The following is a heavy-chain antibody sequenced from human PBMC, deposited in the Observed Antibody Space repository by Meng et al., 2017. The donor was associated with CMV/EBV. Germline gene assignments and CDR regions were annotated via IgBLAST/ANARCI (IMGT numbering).Heavy chain of an antibody. CDR1: GGSISSSSYY. CDR3: AKWGIAAAGKGFDY. CDR2: IYYSGST. J-gene: IGHJ4*02. Sequence: GSLRLSCTVSGGSISSSSYYWGWIRQPPGKGLEWIGSIYYSGSTYHNPSLKSRVTISVDTSKNQFSLKLSSVTAADTAVYYCAKWGIAAAGKGFDYWGQGTLVTVSS. V-gene: IGHV4-39*01. D-gene: IGHD6-13*01.